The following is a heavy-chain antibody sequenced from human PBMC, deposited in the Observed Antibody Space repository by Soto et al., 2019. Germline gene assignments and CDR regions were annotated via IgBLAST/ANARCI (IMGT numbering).Heavy chain of an antibody. V-gene: IGHV4-39*01. CDR1: GASITSTTYF. CDR2: IYYSGRT. CDR3: AKNLPRTGRFDY. J-gene: IGHJ4*02. Sequence: PSETLSLTSTLSGASITSTTYFWAWIRQPPGKGLEWVGSIYYSGRTYYNPSLRSRVTISVDRSKNQFSLTMSSVTAADSAVYYCAKNLPRTGRFDYWGQGTSVTAS.